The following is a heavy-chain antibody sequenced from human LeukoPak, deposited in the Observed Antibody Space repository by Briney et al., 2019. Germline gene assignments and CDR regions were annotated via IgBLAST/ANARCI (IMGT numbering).Heavy chain of an antibody. J-gene: IGHJ6*03. D-gene: IGHD4-23*01. CDR3: ARESVTITSGYYYYMDV. V-gene: IGHV1-46*01. CDR1: GYTFTSYY. CDR2: VNPSGGST. Sequence: ASVKVSCKASGYTFTSYYMHWVRQAPGQGLEWMGIVNPSGGSTSYAQKFQGRVTMTRDTSTSTVYMELSSLRSEDTAVYYCARESVTITSGYYYYMDVWGKGTTVTVSS.